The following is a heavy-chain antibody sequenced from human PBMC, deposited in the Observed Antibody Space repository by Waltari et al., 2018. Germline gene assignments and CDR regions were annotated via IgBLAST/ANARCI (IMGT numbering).Heavy chain of an antibody. V-gene: IGHV2-5*02. D-gene: IGHD5-18*01. CDR3: ARQTSKYSWGWFDP. CDR2: ISWDDDK. Sequence: QITLKESGPTLVKPTQTLTLTCTFSGFSLSTSGVGVGGLRQPPGKALEWLALISWDDDKRYSPSLKSRLTITKDTSKNQVVLTMTNMDPVDTATYYCARQTSKYSWGWFDPWGQGTLVTVSS. CDR1: GFSLSTSGVG. J-gene: IGHJ5*02.